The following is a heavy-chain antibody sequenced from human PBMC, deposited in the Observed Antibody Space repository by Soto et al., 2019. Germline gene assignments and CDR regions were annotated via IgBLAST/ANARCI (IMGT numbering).Heavy chain of an antibody. CDR1: GFTFNNYG. V-gene: IGHV3-33*01. CDR3: ARDHLRALDWFDP. CDR2: IWYDGSDK. Sequence: GGSLRLSCAASGFTFNNYGMHWVRQAPGKGLEWVAVIWYDGSDKYYADSVKGRFTISRDNSKNTLYLQMNSLRAEDTAVYYCARDHLRALDWFDPWGQGTLVTVSS. J-gene: IGHJ5*02.